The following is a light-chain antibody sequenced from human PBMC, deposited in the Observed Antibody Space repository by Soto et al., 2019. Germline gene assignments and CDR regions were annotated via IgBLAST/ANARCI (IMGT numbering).Light chain of an antibody. Sequence: QSALTQPASVSGSPGQSITISCTGTSSDVGGYNYVSWYQQHPGKAPKLMIYDVTSRPSGVSNRFSGSKSGNTASLTISGLQAEDEADYYCSSYTSDFTVVFGGGTKLTVL. CDR1: SSDVGGYNY. CDR2: DVT. J-gene: IGLJ2*01. V-gene: IGLV2-14*01. CDR3: SSYTSDFTVV.